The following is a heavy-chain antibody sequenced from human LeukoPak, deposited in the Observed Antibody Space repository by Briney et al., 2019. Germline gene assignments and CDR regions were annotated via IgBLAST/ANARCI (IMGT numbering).Heavy chain of an antibody. V-gene: IGHV4-4*02. CDR3: ARTTEGGYTYNYFYYYYMDV. D-gene: IGHD5-18*01. CDR2: IYHSGST. Sequence: SGTLSLTCAVSGGSISSSNWWSWVRQPPGKGLEWIGEIYHSGSTNYNPSLKSRISISVDTSKNQFSLKLSSVTAADTAVYYCARTTEGGYTYNYFYYYYMDVWGKGTTVTISS. J-gene: IGHJ6*03. CDR1: GGSISSSNW.